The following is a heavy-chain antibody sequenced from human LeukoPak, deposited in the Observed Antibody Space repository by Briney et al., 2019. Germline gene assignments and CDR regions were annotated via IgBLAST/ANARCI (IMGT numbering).Heavy chain of an antibody. CDR1: GFTFSSYS. V-gene: IGHV3-48*04. CDR2: ISSSSSTI. CDR3: AKTRGGGIVVLDAFDI. D-gene: IGHD2-15*01. Sequence: GGSLRLSCAASGFTFSSYSMNWVRQAPGKGLEWVSYISSSSSTIYYADSVKGRFTISRDNAKNSLYLQMNSLRAEDTAVYYCAKTRGGGIVVLDAFDIWGQGTMVTVSS. J-gene: IGHJ3*02.